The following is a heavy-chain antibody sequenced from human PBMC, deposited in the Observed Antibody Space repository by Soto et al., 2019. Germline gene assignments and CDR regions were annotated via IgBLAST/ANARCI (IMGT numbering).Heavy chain of an antibody. V-gene: IGHV4-59*01. Sequence: PSETLSLTCTVSGDSISSYSWSWIRQPPGKGLEWIGNIHYNGNTKYSPSLKIRFTMSVDTSKNHFSLKLIFVTTADTAVYFCAREGNLGRWIQPLDSWGQGTLVTVSS. CDR3: AREGNLGRWIQPLDS. D-gene: IGHD2-2*03. CDR1: GDSISSYS. CDR2: IHYNGNT. J-gene: IGHJ4*02.